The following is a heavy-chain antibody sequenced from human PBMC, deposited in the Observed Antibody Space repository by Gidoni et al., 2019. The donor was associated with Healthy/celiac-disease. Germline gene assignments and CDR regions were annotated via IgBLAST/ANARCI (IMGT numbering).Heavy chain of an antibody. V-gene: IGHV4-39*01. J-gene: IGHJ5*02. CDR3: ARGGGVLRYFDWLSLWFDP. D-gene: IGHD3-9*01. CDR1: GGSIRSSRYY. Sequence: QLQLQESGPGLVKPSETLSLTCTVSGGSIRSSRYYLGWIRQPPGKGLEGIGSIYYSGSTYYNPSLKSRVTISVDTSKNQFSLKLSSVTAADTAVYYCARGGGVLRYFDWLSLWFDPWGQGTLVTVSS. CDR2: IYYSGST.